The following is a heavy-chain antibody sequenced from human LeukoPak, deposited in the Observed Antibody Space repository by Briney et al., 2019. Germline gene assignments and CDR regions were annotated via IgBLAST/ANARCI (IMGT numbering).Heavy chain of an antibody. D-gene: IGHD3-10*01. CDR3: ARRRITMVRGVMIHYYFDY. J-gene: IGHJ4*02. V-gene: IGHV4-39*01. CDR2: IYYSGIT. CDR1: GGSIISHY. Sequence: SETLSLTCTVSGGSIISHYWSWIRQPPGKGLEWIGSIYYSGITYYNPSLKTRVTISVDTSKNQFSLNLSSVSAADTAVYYCARRRITMVRGVMIHYYFDYWGQGTLVTVSS.